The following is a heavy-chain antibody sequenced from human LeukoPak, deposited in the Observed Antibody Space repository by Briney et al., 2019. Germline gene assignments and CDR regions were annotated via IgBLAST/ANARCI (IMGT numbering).Heavy chain of an antibody. J-gene: IGHJ4*02. V-gene: IGHV4-30-4*01. CDR1: GGSISSGDYY. CDR2: IYYSGST. Sequence: SETLSLTCTVSGGSISSGDYYWSWIRQPPGKGLEWIGYIYYSGSTYYNPSLKSRVTISVDTSKNQFSLKLSSVTAADTAVYYCARDHPMVRGDKYFDYWGQGTLVTVSS. D-gene: IGHD3-10*01. CDR3: ARDHPMVRGDKYFDY.